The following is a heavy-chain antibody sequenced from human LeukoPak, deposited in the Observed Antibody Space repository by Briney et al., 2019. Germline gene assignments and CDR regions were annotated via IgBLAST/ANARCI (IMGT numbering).Heavy chain of an antibody. Sequence: GGSLRLSCAASGFTFDDYGMSWVRQAPGKGLEWVSGINWNGGSTGYADSVKGRFTISRDNAKNSLYLQMNSLRAEDTAVYYCARVVYYYGSGSPGYFDYWGQGTLVTVSS. D-gene: IGHD3-10*01. CDR3: ARVVYYYGSGSPGYFDY. V-gene: IGHV3-20*04. J-gene: IGHJ4*02. CDR2: INWNGGST. CDR1: GFTFDDYG.